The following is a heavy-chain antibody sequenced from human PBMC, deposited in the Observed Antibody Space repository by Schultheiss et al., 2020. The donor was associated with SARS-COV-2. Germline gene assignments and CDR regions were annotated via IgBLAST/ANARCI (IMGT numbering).Heavy chain of an antibody. J-gene: IGHJ4*02. Sequence: GESLKISCEASGFSLSTSWMSWVRQAPGKGLKWVANIKRDGSERHYVDSVKGRFTISRDNAKNSLYLQMNSLRAEDTAVYYCARELTTVTTTFDYWGQGTLVTVSS. V-gene: IGHV3-7*01. CDR3: ARELTTVTTTFDY. CDR1: GFSLSTSW. CDR2: IKRDGSER. D-gene: IGHD4-17*01.